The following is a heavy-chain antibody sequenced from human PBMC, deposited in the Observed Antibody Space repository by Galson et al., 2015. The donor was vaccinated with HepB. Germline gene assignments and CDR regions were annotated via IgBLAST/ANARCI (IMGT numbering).Heavy chain of an antibody. CDR1: GFTFTDYA. Sequence: LRLSCAASGFTFTDYAMTWVRQAPGKGLEWVSVIIGSGGAAYYADSVKGRFTISRDNSKNTLFLQMNSLRAEDTAVYFCARRCGYACHDAFDIWGHGTMVTVSS. D-gene: IGHD3-22*01. CDR2: IIGSGGAA. V-gene: IGHV3-23*01. CDR3: ARRCGYACHDAFDI. J-gene: IGHJ3*02.